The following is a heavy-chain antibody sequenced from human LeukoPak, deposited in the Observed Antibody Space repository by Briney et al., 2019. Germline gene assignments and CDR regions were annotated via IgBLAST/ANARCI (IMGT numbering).Heavy chain of an antibody. Sequence: GGSLRLSCAASGFTFSNYWMHWVRQAPGKGLVWVSRINSDGINTSYADSVKGRFTISRDNAKNTLSLQMNSLRVKDTAVYYCAQDLAWGAFDHWGQGTLVTVSS. J-gene: IGHJ4*02. D-gene: IGHD7-27*01. CDR1: GFTFSNYW. CDR3: AQDLAWGAFDH. CDR2: INSDGINT. V-gene: IGHV3-74*01.